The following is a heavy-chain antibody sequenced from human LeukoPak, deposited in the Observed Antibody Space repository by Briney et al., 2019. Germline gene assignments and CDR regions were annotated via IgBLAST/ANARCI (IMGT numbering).Heavy chain of an antibody. CDR2: IVVGSGDT. D-gene: IGHD3-10*01. Sequence: SVKVSCKASGFTFTSSAVQWVGQARGQRLEWIGWIVVGSGDTNSAQKFQERVTITRDMSTRTAYMELSSLRSEDTAVYYCGADSMPRGVFSYAFDIWGQGTMVTVSS. CDR1: GFTFTSSA. CDR3: GADSMPRGVFSYAFDI. J-gene: IGHJ3*02. V-gene: IGHV1-58*01.